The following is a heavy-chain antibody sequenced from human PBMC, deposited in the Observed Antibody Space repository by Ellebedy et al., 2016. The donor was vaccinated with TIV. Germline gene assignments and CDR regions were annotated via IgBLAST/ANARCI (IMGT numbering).Heavy chain of an antibody. V-gene: IGHV1-18*01. CDR1: GYNFLNYG. J-gene: IGHJ2*01. Sequence: ASVKVSCKASGYNFLNYGVSWARQAPGQGLEFLGWISPYSGNTKYPQRLQGRVTMATEISTTTAYMEMRSLRSDDAAVYYCVRDSRHDWGDFDLWGRGTLVTVSS. CDR2: ISPYSGNT. CDR3: VRDSRHDWGDFDL. D-gene: IGHD3-9*01.